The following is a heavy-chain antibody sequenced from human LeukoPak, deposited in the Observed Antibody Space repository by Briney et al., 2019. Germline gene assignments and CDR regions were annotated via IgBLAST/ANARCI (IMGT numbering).Heavy chain of an antibody. CDR1: GFIFSSYG. Sequence: GGSLRLSCAASGFIFSSYGIHWVSQAPGKGPEWVAVISNDGTIKYYADSVKGRFTVSRDNSKNTVYLQMNSLRAEDTAIYYCAREWSGYSFDYSGQGALVAVSS. V-gene: IGHV3-30*03. J-gene: IGHJ4*02. CDR2: ISNDGTIK. CDR3: AREWSGYSFDY. D-gene: IGHD5-18*01.